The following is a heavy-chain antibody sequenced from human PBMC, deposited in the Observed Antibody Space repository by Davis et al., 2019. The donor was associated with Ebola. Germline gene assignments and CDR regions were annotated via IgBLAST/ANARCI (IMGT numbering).Heavy chain of an antibody. CDR1: GYSFTTYA. J-gene: IGHJ4*02. D-gene: IGHD3-10*01. CDR2: INAGNGNT. Sequence: AASVKVSCKASGYSFTTYAIHWVRQAPGQRLEWMGWINAGNGNTKYSQKFQGRVTITRDTSASTAYMELSSLRSEDTSVYYCARDRGGDYSFDYWGQGTLVTVSS. CDR3: ARDRGGDYSFDY. V-gene: IGHV1-3*01.